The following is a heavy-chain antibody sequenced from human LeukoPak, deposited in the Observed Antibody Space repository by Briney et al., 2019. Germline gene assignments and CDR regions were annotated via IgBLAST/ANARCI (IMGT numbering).Heavy chain of an antibody. V-gene: IGHV3-21*01. D-gene: IGHD3-10*01. Sequence: SGGSLRLSCAASGFIFNSYNINWVRQAPGKGLEWVSSISSSSSYIYYADSVKGRFTISRDNAKNSLYLQMNSLRAEDTAVYYCARSASGYFDYWGRGTLVTVSS. CDR1: GFIFNSYN. CDR3: ARSASGYFDY. CDR2: ISSSSSYI. J-gene: IGHJ4*02.